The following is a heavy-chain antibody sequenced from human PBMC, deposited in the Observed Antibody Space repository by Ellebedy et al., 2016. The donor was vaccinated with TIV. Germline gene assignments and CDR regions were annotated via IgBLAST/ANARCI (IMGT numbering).Heavy chain of an antibody. V-gene: IGHV1-24*01. Sequence: ASVKVSCKVSGYTLTELSMHWVRQAPGKGLEWMGGFDPEDGETIYAQKFQGRVTMTEDTSTDTAYMELSSLRSEDTAVYYCARHGHYDFWSGLGAFDIWGQGTMVTVSS. J-gene: IGHJ3*02. CDR1: GYTLTELS. CDR3: ARHGHYDFWSGLGAFDI. D-gene: IGHD3-3*01. CDR2: FDPEDGET.